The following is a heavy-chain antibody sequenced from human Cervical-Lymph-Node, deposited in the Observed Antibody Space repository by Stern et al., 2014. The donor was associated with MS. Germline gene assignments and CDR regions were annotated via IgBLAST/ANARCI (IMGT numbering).Heavy chain of an antibody. CDR2: INPSGGST. CDR1: GYTFTSYY. D-gene: IGHD6-19*01. CDR3: ARDRSGIAVAGLIFDY. Sequence: VQLVESGAEVKKPGASVKVSCKASGYTFTSYYMHWVRQAPGQGLEWMGIINPSGGSTSYAQKFQGRVTMTRDTSTSTVYMELSSLRSEDTAVYYCARDRSGIAVAGLIFDYWGQGTLVTVSS. V-gene: IGHV1-46*01. J-gene: IGHJ4*02.